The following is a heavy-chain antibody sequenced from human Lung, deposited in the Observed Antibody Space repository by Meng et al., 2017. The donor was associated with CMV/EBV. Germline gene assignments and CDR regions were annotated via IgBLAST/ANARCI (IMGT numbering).Heavy chain of an antibody. D-gene: IGHD2-15*01. J-gene: IGHJ4*02. CDR3: ARVGGCSGGGCYHRLFDY. CDR1: GGSISSGDYH. V-gene: IGHV4-30-4*01. CDR2: IYYTGST. Sequence: HVQLRESGPGRVQPSHPLSLPCTVSGGSISSGDYHWSWIRQPPGKGLEWIGYIYYTGSTYYNPSLKSRVIISVDTSKNQFSLKLNSVTAADTAVYYCARVGGCSGGGCYHRLFDYWGQGTLVTVSS.